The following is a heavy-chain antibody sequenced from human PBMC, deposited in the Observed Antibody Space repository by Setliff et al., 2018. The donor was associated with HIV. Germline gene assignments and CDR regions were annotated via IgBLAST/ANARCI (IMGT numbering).Heavy chain of an antibody. CDR3: ARSSRSSPFWFDY. J-gene: IGHJ4*01. CDR1: GGSINNDIYF. D-gene: IGHD6-6*01. V-gene: IGHV4-31*03. CDR2: IYYSGST. Sequence: SETLSLTCTVSGGSINNDIYFWTWIRQRPGKGLEWIGYIYYSGSTRSNPSLKSRLTISVDTSSNQFSLKLNFVTAADTAIYYCARSSRSSPFWFDYWGLGTLVTVSS.